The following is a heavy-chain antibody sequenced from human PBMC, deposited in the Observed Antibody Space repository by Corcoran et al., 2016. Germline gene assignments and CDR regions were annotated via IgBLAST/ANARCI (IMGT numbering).Heavy chain of an antibody. CDR3: ARDHSLFSDNAYGDDRSCDY. D-gene: IGHD4-17*01. Sequence: QVQLQQSGPGLVKPSQTLSLTCAISGDSVSSNSAAWNWIRQSPSRGLEWLGRTYYRSKWYNDYAVSVKSRITINPDTSKNQFSLQLNSVTPEDTAVYYCARDHSLFSDNAYGDDRSCDYWGQGTLVTVSS. CDR2: TYYRSKWYN. J-gene: IGHJ4*02. V-gene: IGHV6-1*01. CDR1: GDSVSSNSAA.